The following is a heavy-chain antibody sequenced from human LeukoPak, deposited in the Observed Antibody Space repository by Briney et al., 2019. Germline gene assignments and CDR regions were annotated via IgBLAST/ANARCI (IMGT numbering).Heavy chain of an antibody. D-gene: IGHD2-15*01. CDR1: GGSISSGGYY. CDR2: IYYSGST. Sequence: PSETLSLTCTVSGGSISSGGYYWSWIRQHPGKGLEWIGYIYYSGSTYYNPSLKSRVTISVDTSKNQFSLKLCSVTAADTAVYYCARGECSGGSCYGDWFDPWGQGTLVTVSS. V-gene: IGHV4-31*03. CDR3: ARGECSGGSCYGDWFDP. J-gene: IGHJ5*02.